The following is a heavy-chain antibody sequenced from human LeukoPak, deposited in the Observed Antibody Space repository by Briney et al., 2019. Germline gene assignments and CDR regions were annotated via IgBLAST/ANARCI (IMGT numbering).Heavy chain of an antibody. V-gene: IGHV5-51*01. CDR3: AGAAAGTAIDS. D-gene: IGHD6-13*01. CDR1: GYSFSTYW. Sequence: GESLKISCKGSGYSFSTYWVAWVRQMPGKGLEGMGIIYPGDSDTRYSPSFQGQFTISADKSISTAYLQWSSLKASDSAIYYCAGAAAGTAIDSWGQGTLVTVSS. J-gene: IGHJ4*02. CDR2: IYPGDSDT.